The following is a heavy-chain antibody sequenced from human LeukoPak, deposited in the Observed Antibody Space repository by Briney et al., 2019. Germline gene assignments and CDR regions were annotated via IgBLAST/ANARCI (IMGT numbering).Heavy chain of an antibody. D-gene: IGHD3-10*01. CDR1: GYTFTGYY. CDR2: INPNSGGT. Sequence: ASVNVSCKASGYTFTGYYMHWVRQAPGQGLDWMGRINPNSGGTNYAQKSQGRVTMTRDTSISTAYMELSRLRSDDTAVYYCARGAAYGSGSYWPLEDYWGQGTLVTVSS. J-gene: IGHJ4*02. V-gene: IGHV1-2*06. CDR3: ARGAAYGSGSYWPLEDY.